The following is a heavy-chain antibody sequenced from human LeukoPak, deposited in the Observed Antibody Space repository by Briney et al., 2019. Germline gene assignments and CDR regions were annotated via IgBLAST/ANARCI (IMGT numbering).Heavy chain of an antibody. CDR1: GFTFSSSW. V-gene: IGHV3-23*01. Sequence: PGGSLRLSCAASGFTFSSSWMHWVRQAPGKGLVWVSVITRSGTTYYAESVKGRFTISRDNSKNTLYLQMNSLRADDTAVYSCAKDAVAPGSGGDFFDYWGQGTLVTVSS. CDR3: AKDAVAPGSGGDFFDY. D-gene: IGHD3-10*01. J-gene: IGHJ4*02. CDR2: ITRSGTT.